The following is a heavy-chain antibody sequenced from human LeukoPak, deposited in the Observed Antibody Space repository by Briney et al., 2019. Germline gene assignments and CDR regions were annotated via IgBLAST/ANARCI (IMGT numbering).Heavy chain of an antibody. J-gene: IGHJ4*02. CDR1: GGSFSGYY. CDR3: ARGIAARPDY. V-gene: IGHV4-34*01. CDR2: INHSGST. Sequence: KASETLSLTCAVYGGSFSGYYWSWIRQPPGKGLEWIGEINHSGSTNYNPSLKSRVTISVDTSKNQFSLKLSSVTAADTAVYYCARGIAARPDYWGQGTLVTVSS. D-gene: IGHD6-6*01.